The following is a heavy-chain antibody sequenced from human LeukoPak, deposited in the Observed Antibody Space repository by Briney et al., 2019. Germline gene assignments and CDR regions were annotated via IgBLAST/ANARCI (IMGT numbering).Heavy chain of an antibody. Sequence: GESLKISCQGSGNSFTNSWIGWVRQMPGQGLEWMGIIYLGDSDVRYSPSFRGQVTISADKSISSAYLQWSSLKDSDTAMYYCARHGGKYSHSIDSWGQGTLVTVSS. CDR3: ARHGGKYSHSIDS. CDR1: GNSFTNSW. V-gene: IGHV5-51*01. D-gene: IGHD3-16*01. J-gene: IGHJ4*02. CDR2: IYLGDSDV.